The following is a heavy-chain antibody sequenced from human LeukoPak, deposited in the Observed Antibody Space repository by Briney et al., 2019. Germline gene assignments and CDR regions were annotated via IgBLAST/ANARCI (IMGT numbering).Heavy chain of an antibody. J-gene: IGHJ4*02. V-gene: IGHV3-33*01. CDR2: IWYDGSNK. Sequence: PGGSLRLSCAASGCTFSTYVMHWVRQAPGKGLEWVALIWYDGSNKYYADSVKGRFTISRDNSKNTLYLQMSSVRAEDTAIYYCATRTIRRNNQLDYWGQGTLVTVSS. D-gene: IGHD5-24*01. CDR3: ATRTIRRNNQLDY. CDR1: GCTFSTYV.